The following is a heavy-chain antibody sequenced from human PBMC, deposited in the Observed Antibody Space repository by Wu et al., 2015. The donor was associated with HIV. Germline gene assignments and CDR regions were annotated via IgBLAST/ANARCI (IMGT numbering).Heavy chain of an antibody. Sequence: QVRLTQSGAGLKEPGTSVTLPCTTSGYIFTRNFLHWVRQAPGQGLEWMGWIIPVFGTTKYAQNFQDRVTITADESATTVYMELSSLRSDDMAVYYCARGRIPGSGYYYGMDVWGQGTTVTVSS. V-gene: IGHV1-69*01. CDR2: IIPVFGTT. D-gene: IGHD2-2*01. J-gene: IGHJ6*01. CDR3: ARGRIPGSGYYYGMDV. CDR1: GYIFTRNF.